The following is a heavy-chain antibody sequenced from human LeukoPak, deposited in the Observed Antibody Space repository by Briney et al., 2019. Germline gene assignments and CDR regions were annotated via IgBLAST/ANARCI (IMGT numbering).Heavy chain of an antibody. Sequence: SLRLSCAASGFTFSSYGMHWVRQAPGKGLEWVSGISWNSGSIGYADSVKGRFTISRDNAKNSLYLQTNSLRAEDTALYYCAKDGFGGLGYFDYWGQGTLVTVSS. D-gene: IGHD2-15*01. CDR3: AKDGFGGLGYFDY. V-gene: IGHV3-9*01. CDR2: ISWNSGSI. CDR1: GFTFSSYG. J-gene: IGHJ4*02.